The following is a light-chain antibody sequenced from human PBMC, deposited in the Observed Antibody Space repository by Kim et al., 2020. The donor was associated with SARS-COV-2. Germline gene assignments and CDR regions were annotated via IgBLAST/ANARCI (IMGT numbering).Light chain of an antibody. V-gene: IGKV3-20*01. Sequence: GGETAPACSGSQRVSSSYLAWYQQKPGQAPRLLIYGASSRATGIPDRFSGSGSGTDFTLTISRLEPEDFAVYYCQQHSSSLPLTFGQGTQLEIK. CDR2: GAS. CDR1: QRVSSSY. CDR3: QQHSSSLPLT. J-gene: IGKJ5*01.